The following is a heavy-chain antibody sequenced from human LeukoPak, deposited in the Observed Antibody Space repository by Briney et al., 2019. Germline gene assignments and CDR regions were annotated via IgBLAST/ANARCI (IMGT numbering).Heavy chain of an antibody. D-gene: IGHD3-9*01. CDR2: IYYSGST. CDR1: GGSISSSSYY. J-gene: IGHJ4*02. V-gene: IGHV4-39*07. CDR3: AREPSVLTGNHGY. Sequence: SETLSLTCTVSGGSISSSSYYWGWIRQPPGKGLEWIGSIYYSGSTYYNPSLKSRVTISVDTSKNQFSLKLSSVTAADTAVYYCAREPSVLTGNHGYWGQGTLVTVSS.